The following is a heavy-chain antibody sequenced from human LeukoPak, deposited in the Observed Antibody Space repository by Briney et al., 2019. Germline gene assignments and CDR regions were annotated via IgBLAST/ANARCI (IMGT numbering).Heavy chain of an antibody. CDR3: SRDRHCIGSTCYGL. CDR1: GFIFNSYA. V-gene: IGHV3-30*04. D-gene: IGHD2-2*01. J-gene: IGHJ4*02. CDR2: ISYDGTNK. Sequence: GGSLRLSCAASGFIFNSYAMHWVRQAPGKGLEWVAAISYDGTNKYYADSVKGRFTISRDNSKNTLFLQMDSLRAEDTAVYYCSRDRHCIGSTCYGLWGQGTRVTVSS.